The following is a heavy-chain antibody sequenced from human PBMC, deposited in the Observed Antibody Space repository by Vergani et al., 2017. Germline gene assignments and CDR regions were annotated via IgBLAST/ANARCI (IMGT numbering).Heavy chain of an antibody. CDR2: ISSSSSYT. CDR1: GFTFSDYY. CDR3: ARDDYDILTGYPV. J-gene: IGHJ4*02. V-gene: IGHV3-11*05. D-gene: IGHD3-9*01. Sequence: QVQLVESGGGLVKPGGSLRLSCAASGFTFSDYYMSWIRQAPGKGLEWVSYISSSSSYTNYADSVKGRFTISRDNAKNSLYLRMNSLRAEDTAVYYCARDDYDILTGYPVWGQGTLVTVSS.